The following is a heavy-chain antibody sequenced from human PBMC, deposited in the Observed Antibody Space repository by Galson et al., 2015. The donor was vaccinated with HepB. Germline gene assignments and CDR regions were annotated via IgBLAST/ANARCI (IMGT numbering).Heavy chain of an antibody. CDR3: ARDIKGQYSSSSECPDY. CDR2: IWYDGSNK. CDR1: GFTFSSYG. D-gene: IGHD6-6*01. V-gene: IGHV3-33*01. J-gene: IGHJ4*02. Sequence: SLRLSCAASGFTFSSYGMHWVRQAPGKGLEWVAVIWYDGSNKYYADSVKGRFTISRDNSKNTLYLQMNSLRAEDTAVYYCARDIKGQYSSSSECPDYWGQGTLVTVSA.